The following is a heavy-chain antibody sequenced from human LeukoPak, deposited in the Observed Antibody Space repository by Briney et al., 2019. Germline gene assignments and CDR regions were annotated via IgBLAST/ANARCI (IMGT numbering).Heavy chain of an antibody. CDR2: IIPIFGTA. CDR3: AQTYYYDSSGYYPLDY. Sequence: VASMKVSCKASGGTFSSYAISWVRQAPGQGLEWMGRIIPIFGTANYAQKFQGRVTITTDESTSTAYMELSSLRSEDTAVYYCAQTYYYDSSGYYPLDYWGQGTLVTVSS. CDR1: GGTFSSYA. J-gene: IGHJ4*02. V-gene: IGHV1-69*05. D-gene: IGHD3-22*01.